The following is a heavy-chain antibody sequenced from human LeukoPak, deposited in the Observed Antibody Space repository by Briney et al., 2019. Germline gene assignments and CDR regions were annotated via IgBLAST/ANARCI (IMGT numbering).Heavy chain of an antibody. Sequence: SETLSLTCAVYGGSFSGYYWSWIRQPPGQGLDWIGEINHSGSTNYNPSLKSRVTISVDTSKNQFSLKLSSVTAADTAVYYCARGAFFRSTVTTLRYYYYGMDVWGQGTTVTVSS. CDR3: ARGAFFRSTVTTLRYYYYGMDV. D-gene: IGHD4-17*01. CDR2: INHSGST. V-gene: IGHV4-34*01. CDR1: GGSFSGYY. J-gene: IGHJ6*02.